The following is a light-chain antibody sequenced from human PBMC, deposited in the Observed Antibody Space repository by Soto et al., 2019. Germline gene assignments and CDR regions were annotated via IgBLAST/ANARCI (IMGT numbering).Light chain of an antibody. J-gene: IGKJ1*01. Sequence: EIVLTQSPGTLSLSPGERATLSCRASQSVSSSYLAWYQQKPGQAPRLLIYGASSRATGIPDRFSGSGSGKDFPLTLNRQGPEDFAVYYGQQYGSSPPETFGQGAKVEIK. CDR3: QQYGSSPPET. CDR2: GAS. CDR1: QSVSSSY. V-gene: IGKV3-20*01.